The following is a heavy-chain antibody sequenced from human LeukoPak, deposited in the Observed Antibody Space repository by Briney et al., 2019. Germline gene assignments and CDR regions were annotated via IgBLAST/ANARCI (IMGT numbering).Heavy chain of an antibody. D-gene: IGHD6-19*01. V-gene: IGHV3-30-3*02. CDR2: ISYDGSNK. J-gene: IGHJ4*02. Sequence: GGPLRLSCAASGFTFSSYAMHWVRQAPGKGLEWVAVISYDGSNKYYADSVKGRFTISRDNSKNTLYLQMNSLRAEDTAVYYCAKLGSSGWQRVFDYWGQGTLVTVSS. CDR3: AKLGSSGWQRVFDY. CDR1: GFTFSSYA.